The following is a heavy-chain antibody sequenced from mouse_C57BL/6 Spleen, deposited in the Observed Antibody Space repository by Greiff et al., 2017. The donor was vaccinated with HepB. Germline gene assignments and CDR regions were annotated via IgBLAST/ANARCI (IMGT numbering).Heavy chain of an antibody. Sequence: VQLQQSGAELVKPGASVKLSCTASGFNIKDYYMHWVKQRTEQGLEWIGRIDPEDGDTKYAPKFQGKATITADTSSNTAYLQLSSLTSEDTAVYYCARYYYGSSSSWFAYWGQGTLVTVSA. D-gene: IGHD1-1*01. J-gene: IGHJ3*01. CDR3: ARYYYGSSSSWFAY. V-gene: IGHV14-2*01. CDR2: IDPEDGDT. CDR1: GFNIKDYY.